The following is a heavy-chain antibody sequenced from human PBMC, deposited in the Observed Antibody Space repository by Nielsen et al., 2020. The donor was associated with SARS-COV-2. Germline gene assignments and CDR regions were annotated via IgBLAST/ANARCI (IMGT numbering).Heavy chain of an antibody. CDR2: IGTAGDT. CDR3: ARGTVTTRYYYYYYGMDV. V-gene: IGHV3-13*01. D-gene: IGHD4-17*01. Sequence: GGSLRLSCAASGFTFSSYDMHWVRQATGKRLEWVSAIGTAGDTYYPGSVKGRFTISRENAKNSLYLQMNSLRAGDTAVYYCARGTVTTRYYYYYYGMDVWGQGTTVTVSS. CDR1: GFTFSSYD. J-gene: IGHJ6*02.